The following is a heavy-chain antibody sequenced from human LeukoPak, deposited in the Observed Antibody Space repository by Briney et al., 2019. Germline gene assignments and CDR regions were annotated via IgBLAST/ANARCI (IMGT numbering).Heavy chain of an antibody. J-gene: IGHJ4*02. Sequence: GGSLRLSCAASGFTFSSYAMNWVRQAPGKGLEWVSAISGSGGSTYYADSVKGRFTISRDNSKNTLYLQMNSLRAEDTAVYYCAKRRDTVVVPAAIDYWGQGTLVTVSS. CDR3: AKRRDTVVVPAAIDY. D-gene: IGHD2-2*01. CDR2: ISGSGGST. CDR1: GFTFSSYA. V-gene: IGHV3-23*01.